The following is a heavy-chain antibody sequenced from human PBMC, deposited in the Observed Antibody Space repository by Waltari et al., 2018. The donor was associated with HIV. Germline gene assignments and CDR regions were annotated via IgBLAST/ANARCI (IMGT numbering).Heavy chain of an antibody. CDR1: GFSLSTSGMC. D-gene: IGHD3-10*01. Sequence: QVTLRESGPALVKPTQTLTLTCTFSGFSLSTSGMCVSWIRQPPGKALEWLARIDWDDDKYYSTSLKTRLTISKDTSKNQVVLTMTNMDPVDTATYYCARISMVRGVMIGWGAFDIWGQGTMVTVSS. J-gene: IGHJ3*02. CDR2: IDWDDDK. CDR3: ARISMVRGVMIGWGAFDI. V-gene: IGHV2-70*15.